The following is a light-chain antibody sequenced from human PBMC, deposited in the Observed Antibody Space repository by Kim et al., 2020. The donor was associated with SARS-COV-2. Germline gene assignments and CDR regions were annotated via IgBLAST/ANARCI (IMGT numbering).Light chain of an antibody. CDR2: GKN. CDR1: SLSNYY. Sequence: ALGKKVGIESQGNSLSNYYADWTQQKPGQAPVVVIYGKNNRPSGIPDRFSGSSSGDTASLTITGAQAEDEAVYYCNSRDTSGHLWVFGGGTQLTVL. J-gene: IGLJ3*02. CDR3: NSRDTSGHLWV. V-gene: IGLV3-19*01.